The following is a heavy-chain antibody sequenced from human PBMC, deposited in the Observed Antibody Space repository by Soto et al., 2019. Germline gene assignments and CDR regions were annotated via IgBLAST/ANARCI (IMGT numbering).Heavy chain of an antibody. Sequence: QVQLQESGPELVKPSETLSLTCSVSGGSISSYYWSWIRQPPGKGLEWIGYMYYSGSTNYNPSLKSSVTLALETSKNQCSLQLSSVSAAETAAYACARVIQLWHITYYFDYWGQGTLVTVSS. CDR1: GGSISSYY. V-gene: IGHV4-59*01. CDR2: MYYSGST. J-gene: IGHJ4*02. D-gene: IGHD5-18*01. CDR3: ARVIQLWHITYYFDY.